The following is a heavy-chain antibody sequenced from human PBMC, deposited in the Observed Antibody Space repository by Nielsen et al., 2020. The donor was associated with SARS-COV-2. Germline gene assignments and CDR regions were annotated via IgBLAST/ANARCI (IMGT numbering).Heavy chain of an antibody. V-gene: IGHV1-46*01. CDR2: INPSGGST. J-gene: IGHJ6*02. D-gene: IGHD3-10*01. CDR3: ARGGCITMVRGVIGKVYYYYGMDV. Sequence: WVGQAPGQGLEWMGIINPSGGSTSYAQKFQGRVTMTRDTSTSTVYMELSSLRSEDTAVYYCARGGCITMVRGVIGKVYYYYGMDVWGQGTTVTVSS.